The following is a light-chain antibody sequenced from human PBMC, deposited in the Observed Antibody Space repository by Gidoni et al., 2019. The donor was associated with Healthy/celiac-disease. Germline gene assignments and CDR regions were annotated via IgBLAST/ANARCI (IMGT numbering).Light chain of an antibody. CDR3: MQALQTPRT. CDR1: QSLLHRNGYNY. V-gene: IGKV2-28*01. J-gene: IGKJ1*01. CDR2: LGS. Sequence: DLVMTQSPLSLLVTPGEPASISCRSSQSLLHRNGYNYLDWYLQKPGQSPQLLIYLGSNRASGVPDRFSGSGSGTDFTLKISRVEAEDVGVYYCMQALQTPRTFGQGTKVEI.